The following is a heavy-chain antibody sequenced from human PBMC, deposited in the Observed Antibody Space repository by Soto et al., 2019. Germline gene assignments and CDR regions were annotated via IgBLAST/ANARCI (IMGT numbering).Heavy chain of an antibody. CDR3: EKSGNSYSDPLDD. D-gene: IGHD3-3*01. J-gene: IGHJ4*02. CDR1: GFTFSFYG. V-gene: IGHV3-33*08. CDR2: ISYDERNK. Sequence: QVQLVESGGGLVQPGRSLRLSCAASGFTFSFYGMHWVRQAAGKGLVWLAVISYDERNKFYADSVTGRFTISRDNSENAVSLQMNSLRTEDTAVYYCEKSGNSYSDPLDDWGQGALVSVSS.